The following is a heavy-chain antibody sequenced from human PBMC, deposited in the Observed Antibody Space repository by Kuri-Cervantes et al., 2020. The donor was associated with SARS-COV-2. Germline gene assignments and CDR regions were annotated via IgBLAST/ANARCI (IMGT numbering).Heavy chain of an antibody. CDR1: GCSISSSY. V-gene: IGHV4-59*01. CDR2: IYYSGST. CDR3: AGSSGWYTYYYYGMDV. D-gene: IGHD6-19*01. Sequence: SETLSLTCTVSGCSISSSYWSWIRQPPGKGLEWIGYIYYSGSTNYNPSLKSRVTISVDTSKNQFSLKLSSVTAADTAVYYWAGSSGWYTYYYYGMDVWGQGTTVTVSS. J-gene: IGHJ6*02.